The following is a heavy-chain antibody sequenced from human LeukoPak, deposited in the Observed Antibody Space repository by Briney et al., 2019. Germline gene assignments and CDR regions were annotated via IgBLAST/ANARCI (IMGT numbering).Heavy chain of an antibody. D-gene: IGHD3-10*01. J-gene: IGHJ4*02. Sequence: SETLSLTCAVYGGSFSGYYWSWIRQPPGKGLEWIGYIYTSGSTNYNPSLKSRVTISVDTSKNQFSLKLSSVTAADTAVYYCAMDHYYYGSGSYYDWGQGTLVTVSS. CDR1: GGSFSGYY. V-gene: IGHV4-4*09. CDR3: AMDHYYYGSGSYYD. CDR2: IYTSGST.